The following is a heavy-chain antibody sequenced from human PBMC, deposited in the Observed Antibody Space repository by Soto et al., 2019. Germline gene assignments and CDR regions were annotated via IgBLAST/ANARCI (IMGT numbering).Heavy chain of an antibody. CDR3: AKHWENQLAARSFES. Sequence: GGSLRLSCAASGFNLSHYAMHWVRQAPGKGLEWLAIISLEGSNKYSAKPVKDRFTISRDNSKSTLYLQMNSLRPEDTAVYYCAKHWENQLAARSFESWGQGTPVTVSS. D-gene: IGHD1-1*01. CDR1: GFNLSHYA. CDR2: ISLEGSNK. J-gene: IGHJ4*02. V-gene: IGHV3-30*18.